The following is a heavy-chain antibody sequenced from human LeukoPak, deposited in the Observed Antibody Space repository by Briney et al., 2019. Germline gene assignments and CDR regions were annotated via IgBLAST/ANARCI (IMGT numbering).Heavy chain of an antibody. Sequence: GGSLRLSCAASGFTVSSNYRSWVRQAPGKGLEWVSTIYSGGSTYYADSVKGRFTISRDTSKNTLYLQMNSLRGEDMAVYYCARNGYTSGWYRNWGQGTLVTVSS. J-gene: IGHJ4*02. CDR2: IYSGGST. V-gene: IGHV3-53*01. CDR1: GFTVSSNY. CDR3: ARNGYTSGWYRN. D-gene: IGHD6-19*01.